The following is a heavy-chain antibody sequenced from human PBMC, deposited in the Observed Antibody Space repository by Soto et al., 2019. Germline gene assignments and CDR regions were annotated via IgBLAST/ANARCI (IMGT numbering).Heavy chain of an antibody. CDR2: IIPIFGTA. J-gene: IGHJ6*02. CDR3: AREGYCSSTSCYAIYYYYYGMDV. D-gene: IGHD2-2*01. CDR1: GYTFTSYG. Sequence: SVKVSCKASGYTFTSYGISWVRQAPGQGLEWMGGIIPIFGTANYAQKFQGRVTITADESTSTAYMELSSLRSEDTAVYYCAREGYCSSTSCYAIYYYYYGMDVWGQGTTVTVSS. V-gene: IGHV1-69*13.